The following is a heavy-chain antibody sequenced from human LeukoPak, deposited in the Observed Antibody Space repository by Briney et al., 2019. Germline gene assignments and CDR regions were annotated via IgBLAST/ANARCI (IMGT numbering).Heavy chain of an antibody. D-gene: IGHD3-3*01. CDR1: GYTFTSYD. Sequence: GASVKVSCKASGYTFTSYDINWVRQAPGQGLEWMGIINPSGGSTSYAQKFQGRVTMTRDTSTSTVYMELSSLRSEDTAVYYCARDTPTWEYDSPWDIWGQGTMVTVSS. V-gene: IGHV1-46*01. CDR2: INPSGGST. J-gene: IGHJ3*02. CDR3: ARDTPTWEYDSPWDI.